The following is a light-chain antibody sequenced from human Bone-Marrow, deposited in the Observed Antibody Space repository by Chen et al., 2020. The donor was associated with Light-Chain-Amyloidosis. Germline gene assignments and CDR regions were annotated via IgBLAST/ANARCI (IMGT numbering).Light chain of an antibody. CDR1: SSDVGGDNH. J-gene: IGLJ1*01. Sequence: QSALTQPASVSGSPGQSLTISCTGTSSDVGGDNHVSWYQQHPDNAPKLLIYEVTKRPSWVPDRFSGSQSDHTASPTISGLQTEDEADYFCSSYTLTNTLVFGSGTRVTVL. CDR2: EVT. V-gene: IGLV2-14*01. CDR3: SSYTLTNTLV.